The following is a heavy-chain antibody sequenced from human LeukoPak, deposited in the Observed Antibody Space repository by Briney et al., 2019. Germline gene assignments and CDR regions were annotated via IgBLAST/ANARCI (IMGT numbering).Heavy chain of an antibody. CDR3: ARARIGYCSGGSCYSGGYFDY. CDR2: INPSGGST. J-gene: IGHJ4*02. Sequence: ASVKVSCKASGYTFTSYYMHWVRQAPGQGLEWMGIINPSGGSTSYAQKFQGRVTMTRDTSTSTVYMELSSLRSEDTAVYYCARARIGYCSGGSCYSGGYFDYWGQGTLVTVSS. D-gene: IGHD2-15*01. V-gene: IGHV1-46*01. CDR1: GYTFTSYY.